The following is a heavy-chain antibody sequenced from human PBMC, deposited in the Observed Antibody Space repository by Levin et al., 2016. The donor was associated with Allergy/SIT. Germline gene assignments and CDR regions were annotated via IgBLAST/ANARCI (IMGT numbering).Heavy chain of an antibody. CDR1: IQRQYQL. D-gene: IGHD3-10*01. V-gene: IGHV3-53*01. Sequence: GESREDLLCSLWIQRQYQLHELGPPGSREGLEWVSIIYNSGGTYYAGSVKGRFTISRDNSKNTVYLQVNSLRDEDTAVYYCARDVWFGASKWLDHWGQGTLVTVSS. J-gene: IGHJ4*02. CDR3: ARDVWFGASKWLDH. CDR2: IYNSGGT.